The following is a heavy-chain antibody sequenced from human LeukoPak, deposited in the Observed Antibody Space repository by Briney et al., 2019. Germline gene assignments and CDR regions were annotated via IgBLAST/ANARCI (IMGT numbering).Heavy chain of an antibody. D-gene: IGHD5-12*01. CDR3: ARGSDQRGYSGEIDY. Sequence: GRSLRLSCAASGFTFSSYAMHWVRQAPGKGLEWVAVISYDGSNKYYADSVKGRFTISRDNSKNTLYLQMNSLRAEDTAVYYCARGSDQRGYSGEIDYWGQGTLVIVSS. CDR2: ISYDGSNK. CDR1: GFTFSSYA. V-gene: IGHV3-30*04. J-gene: IGHJ4*02.